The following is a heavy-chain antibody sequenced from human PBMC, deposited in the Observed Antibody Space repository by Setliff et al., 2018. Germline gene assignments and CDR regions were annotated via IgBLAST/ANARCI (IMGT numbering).Heavy chain of an antibody. CDR1: GLTFSSYW. V-gene: IGHV3-7*03. J-gene: IGHJ4*02. Sequence: PGESLKISCAASGLTFSSYWMTWVRQAPGKGLEWLANIKQDGSEIYSVDSVKGRFSISRDNAKNSLYLQMNSLRSDDTAVYYCARHGDASFYYDILTGHSPPYYFDYWGQGTLVTVSS. D-gene: IGHD3-9*01. CDR3: ARHGDASFYYDILTGHSPPYYFDY. CDR2: IKQDGSEI.